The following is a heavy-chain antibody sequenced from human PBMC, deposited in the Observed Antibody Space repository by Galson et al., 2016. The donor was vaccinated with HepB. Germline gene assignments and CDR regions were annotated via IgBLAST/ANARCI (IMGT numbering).Heavy chain of an antibody. CDR1: GFTFRSYW. Sequence: SLRLSCAASGFTFRSYWMTWVRQAPGRGLEWVANIKQDGSETYYVDSVKGRFTLSRDNVKNSLYLEVNSLRVEDTAVYYCARVLPDNYDSGGPIGDAFDLWGQGTMVTVSS. J-gene: IGHJ3*01. V-gene: IGHV3-7*03. CDR3: ARVLPDNYDSGGPIGDAFDL. CDR2: IKQDGSET. D-gene: IGHD3-22*01.